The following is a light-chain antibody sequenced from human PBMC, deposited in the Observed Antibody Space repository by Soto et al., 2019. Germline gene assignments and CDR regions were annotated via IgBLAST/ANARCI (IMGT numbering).Light chain of an antibody. Sequence: QSALTQPASVSGSPGQSTTISCTGTSSDIGASYYVSWYQQNPGKAPKLMIYDVSNRPSGVSNRFSGSKSGNTASLTISGLQTEDEADYYCSSFVTGSALVVFGGGTKLTVL. V-gene: IGLV2-14*01. CDR3: SSFVTGSALVV. CDR2: DVS. J-gene: IGLJ2*01. CDR1: SSDIGASYY.